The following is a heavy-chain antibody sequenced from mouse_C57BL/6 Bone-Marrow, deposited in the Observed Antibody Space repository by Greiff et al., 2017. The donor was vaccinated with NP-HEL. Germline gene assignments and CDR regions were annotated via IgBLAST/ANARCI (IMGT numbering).Heavy chain of an antibody. J-gene: IGHJ2*01. Sequence: EVKLMESGGDLVKPGGSLKLSCAASGFTFSSYGMSWVRQTPDKRLEWVATISSGGSYTYYPDSVKGRFTISRDNAKNTLYLQMSSLKSEDTAMYYCARPIYYGNYYFDYWGQGTTLTVSS. V-gene: IGHV5-6*01. D-gene: IGHD2-1*01. CDR2: ISSGGSYT. CDR3: ARPIYYGNYYFDY. CDR1: GFTFSSYG.